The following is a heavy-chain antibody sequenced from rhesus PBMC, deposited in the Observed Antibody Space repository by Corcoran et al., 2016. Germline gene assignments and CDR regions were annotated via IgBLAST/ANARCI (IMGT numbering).Heavy chain of an antibody. J-gene: IGHJ3*01. CDR2: IRSGGST. D-gene: IGHD5-24*01. Sequence: QVQLQQWGEGLVKPSETLSLPCAVYGGSISSNYWSWIRQPPGTGLAWIGRIRSGGSTNYNPSRKRRGTSSIDTAKNQFSLKRSSVTAADTAVYYGARVSGYTADDAFEFWGQGLRVTVSS. V-gene: IGHV4-160*01. CDR3: ARVSGYTADDAFEF. CDR1: GGSISSNY.